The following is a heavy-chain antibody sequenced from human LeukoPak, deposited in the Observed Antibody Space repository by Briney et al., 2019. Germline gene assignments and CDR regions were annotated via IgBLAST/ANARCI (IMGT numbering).Heavy chain of an antibody. CDR3: ARGLITGYFDY. CDR1: GGSISSYY. CDR2: IYYSGST. V-gene: IGHV4-59*01. J-gene: IGHJ4*02. Sequence: SETLSLTCTVSGGSISSYYWSWIRQPPGKGLEWIGYIYYSGSTNYNPSLKSRVTISVDTSKNQFSLKLSSATAADTAVYYCARGLITGYFDYWGQGTPVTVSS. D-gene: IGHD3-16*01.